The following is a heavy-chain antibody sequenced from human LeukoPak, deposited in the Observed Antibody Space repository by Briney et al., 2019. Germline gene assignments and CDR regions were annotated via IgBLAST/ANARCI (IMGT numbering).Heavy chain of an antibody. V-gene: IGHV3-23*01. CDR1: GGTFSSYA. CDR3: AKPIVGATSPFDY. J-gene: IGHJ4*02. CDR2: ISGSGGST. Sequence: SCKASGGTFSSYAMSWVRQAPGKGLEWVSAISGSGGSTYYADSVKGRFTISRDNSKNTLYLQMNSLRAEDTAVYYCAKPIVGATSPFDYWGQGTLVTVSS. D-gene: IGHD1-26*01.